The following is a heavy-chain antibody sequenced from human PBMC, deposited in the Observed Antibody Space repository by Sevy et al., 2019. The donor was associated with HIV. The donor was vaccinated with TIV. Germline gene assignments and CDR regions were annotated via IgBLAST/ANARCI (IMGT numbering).Heavy chain of an antibody. CDR1: GYSFTSHW. CDR2: IYPDDSGT. V-gene: IGHV5-51*01. J-gene: IGHJ4*02. D-gene: IGHD3-22*01. Sequence: GESLKISCRGSGYSFTSHWIGWVRHMPGKGLEWMGIIYPDDSGTRYSPSFQGQVTFSADKSISTAYLQWSSLKASDTAMYYCATSRSGYLDSSGYYIYWGQGTLVTVSS. CDR3: ATSRSGYLDSSGYYIY.